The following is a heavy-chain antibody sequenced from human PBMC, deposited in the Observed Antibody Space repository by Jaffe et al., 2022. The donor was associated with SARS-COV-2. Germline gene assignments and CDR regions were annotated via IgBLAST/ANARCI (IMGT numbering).Heavy chain of an antibody. CDR1: GFSFSNYW. D-gene: IGHD1-26*01. J-gene: IGHJ4*02. CDR3: ARVTVGVTASEFDY. CDR2: INIDGRDT. Sequence: EVQLVESGGGLVQPGGSLRLSCAASGFSFSNYWMHWVRQAPGKGLVWVSRINIDGRDTKYADSVKGRFTISRDNAKNTLYLQMDSLKVEDTAVYYCARVTVGVTASEFDYWGQGTLVTVSS. V-gene: IGHV3-74*01.